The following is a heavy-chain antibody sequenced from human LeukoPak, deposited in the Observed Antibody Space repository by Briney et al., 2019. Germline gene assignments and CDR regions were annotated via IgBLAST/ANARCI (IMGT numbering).Heavy chain of an antibody. Sequence: ASVKVSCKASGGTFSSYAISWVRQAPGQGLEWMGWISAYNGNTNYAQKLQGRVTMTTDTSTSTAYMELRSLRSDDTAVYYCAGPAVAAHYFDSWGQGTLVTVSS. D-gene: IGHD6-19*01. V-gene: IGHV1-18*01. CDR3: AGPAVAAHYFDS. CDR1: GGTFSSYA. CDR2: ISAYNGNT. J-gene: IGHJ4*02.